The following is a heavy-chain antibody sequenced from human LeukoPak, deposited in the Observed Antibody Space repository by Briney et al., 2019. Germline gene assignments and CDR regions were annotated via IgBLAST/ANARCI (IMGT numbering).Heavy chain of an antibody. D-gene: IGHD3-22*01. Sequence: GGSLRLSCAASGFTVSSNYMSWVRRAPGKGLEWVSLIYSGGVTYYADSVKGRFTISRDNSKNTLYLQMNSLRFDDTAVYYCARGDMIDGDWGQGTLVTVSS. CDR1: GFTVSSNY. J-gene: IGHJ4*02. CDR2: IYSGGVT. V-gene: IGHV3-53*05. CDR3: ARGDMIDGD.